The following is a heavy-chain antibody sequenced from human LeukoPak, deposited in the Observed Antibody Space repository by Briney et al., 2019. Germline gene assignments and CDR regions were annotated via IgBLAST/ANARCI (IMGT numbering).Heavy chain of an antibody. V-gene: IGHV1-18*01. CDR3: ARDLYPRSADDAFDI. Sequence: ASVKVSCKASGYTFTSYGISWVRQAPGQGLEWMGWISAYNGNTNYAQKLQGRVTMTTDTSTSTAYMELRSLRSDDTAVYYCARDLYPRSADDAFDIWGRGTMVTVSS. D-gene: IGHD2-15*01. J-gene: IGHJ3*02. CDR1: GYTFTSYG. CDR2: ISAYNGNT.